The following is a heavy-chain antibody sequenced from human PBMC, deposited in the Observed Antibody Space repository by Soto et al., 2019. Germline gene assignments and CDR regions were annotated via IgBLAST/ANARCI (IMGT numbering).Heavy chain of an antibody. CDR1: EFTFKSYG. CDR3: ARDSYRGDVVLTPAPYGNDY. Sequence: SLRLSCAASEFTFKSYGMHWVRQAPGKGLAWVAVISFDGNRKHYADSVRGRFTISRDNSKNTLYLQMNSLRTEDTAIYYCARDSYRGDVVLTPAPYGNDYWGRGTLVTVS. D-gene: IGHD2-2*01. CDR2: ISFDGNRK. J-gene: IGHJ4*02. V-gene: IGHV3-30*03.